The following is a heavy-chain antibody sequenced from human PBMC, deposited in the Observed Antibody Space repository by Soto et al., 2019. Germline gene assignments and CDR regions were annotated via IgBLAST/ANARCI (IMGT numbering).Heavy chain of an antibody. CDR1: GGSMSSHY. CDR3: ARGEGMLRISEWLFLFEN. V-gene: IGHV4-59*11. Sequence: SETLSLTYTVSGGSMSSHYWSWIRQSPGKGLEWIGYIHESGNTRYNPSLRSRVTISAGTAKNQFSLQLSSVTAADTAVYYCARGEGMLRISEWLFLFENWGQGALVTVSS. D-gene: IGHD3-3*01. J-gene: IGHJ4*02. CDR2: IHESGNT.